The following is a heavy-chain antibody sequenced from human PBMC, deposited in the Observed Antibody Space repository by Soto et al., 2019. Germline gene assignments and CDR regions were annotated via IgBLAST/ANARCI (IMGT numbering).Heavy chain of an antibody. CDR1: GYSFTIYW. CDR3: ARRANYNDTSENGYFPGPRDAFDI. J-gene: IGHJ3*02. V-gene: IGHV5-51*01. CDR2: IYPGDSDT. D-gene: IGHD3-22*01. Sequence: GESLKISCEVSGYSFTIYWIGWVRQMPGKGLEWMGIIYPGDSDTRYSPSFQGQVTISADKSISAAYLQWSSLKASDTAMYYCARRANYNDTSENGYFPGPRDAFDIWGQGTMVTV.